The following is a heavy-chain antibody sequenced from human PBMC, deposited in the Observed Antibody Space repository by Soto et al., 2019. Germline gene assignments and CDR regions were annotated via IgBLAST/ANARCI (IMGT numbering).Heavy chain of an antibody. J-gene: IGHJ4*02. CDR2: IISSSGTI. CDR3: ARGGYSHGVDFDY. V-gene: IGHV3-48*01. Sequence: GGSLRLSCAASEFTFSSYSMNWVRQAPGKGQKRVSYIISSSGTIYYADSVKGRFTISRDNAKNSLKLQMNSMRAEDTAVYYCARGGYSHGVDFDYWGQGT. D-gene: IGHD5-18*01. CDR1: EFTFSSYS.